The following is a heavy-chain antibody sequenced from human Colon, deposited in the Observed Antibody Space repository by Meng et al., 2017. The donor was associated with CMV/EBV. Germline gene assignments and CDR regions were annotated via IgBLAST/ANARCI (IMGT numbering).Heavy chain of an antibody. V-gene: IGHV3-21*01. CDR2: ISSSSSYI. CDR1: GFTFSSYS. D-gene: IGHD5-18*01. CDR3: ARKRQGGYSYGLDY. J-gene: IGHJ4*02. Sequence: SGFTFSSYSMNWVRQAPGKGLEWVSSISSSSSYIYYADSVKGRFTISRDNAKNSLYLQMNSLRAEDTAVYYCARKRQGGYSYGLDYWGQGTLVTVSS.